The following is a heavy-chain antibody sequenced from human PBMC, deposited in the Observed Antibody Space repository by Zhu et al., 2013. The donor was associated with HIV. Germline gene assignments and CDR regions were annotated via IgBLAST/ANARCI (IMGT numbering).Heavy chain of an antibody. V-gene: IGHV4-39*07. CDR1: GGSISSSSYY. J-gene: IGHJ1*01. CDR3: ARAPIDPYSSSWYVSYFQH. D-gene: IGHD6-13*01. CDR2: IYYSGST. Sequence: QVQLQESGPGLVKPSETLSLTCTVSGGSISSSSYYWGWIRQPPGKGLEWIGSIYYSGSTYYNPSLKSRVTISVDTSKNQFSLKLSSVTAADTAVYYCARAPIDPYSSSWYVSYFQHWGQGTLVTVSS.